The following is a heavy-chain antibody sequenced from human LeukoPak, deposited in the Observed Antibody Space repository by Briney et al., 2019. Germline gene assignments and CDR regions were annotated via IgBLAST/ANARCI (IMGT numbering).Heavy chain of an antibody. V-gene: IGHV3-23*01. CDR1: GFTFSSYA. Sequence: GRSLRLACAASGFTFSSYAVSWVRQAPGKGLEWVSAIRGSGGSTYYADSGKGRFTISRDNSKHTLYLRMNSLIAEDTAVYYSAKMCDYDPLEVLDYWGQGTMVTVSP. CDR2: IRGSGGST. J-gene: IGHJ4*02. CDR3: AKMCDYDPLEVLDY. D-gene: IGHD4-17*01.